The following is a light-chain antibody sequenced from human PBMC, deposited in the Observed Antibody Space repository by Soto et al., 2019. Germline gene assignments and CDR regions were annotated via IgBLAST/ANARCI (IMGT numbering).Light chain of an antibody. CDR3: QQYNNWWWT. CDR1: QSVSSN. J-gene: IGKJ1*01. CDR2: GAS. V-gene: IGKV3-15*01. Sequence: EIVMTQSPATLSVSPGERATLSCRARQSVSSNLAWYQQKPGQAPRLLIYGASTRATGIPARFSGSGSGTEFTLTISSLQSEDFAVYYCQQYNNWWWTFGQGTKVEIK.